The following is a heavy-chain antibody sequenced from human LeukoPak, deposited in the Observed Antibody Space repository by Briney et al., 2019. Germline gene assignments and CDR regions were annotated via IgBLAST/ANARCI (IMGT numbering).Heavy chain of an antibody. CDR1: GYSFTCYY. J-gene: IGHJ4*02. CDR2: IDPNSGGT. V-gene: IGHV1-2*06. D-gene: IGHD3/OR15-3a*01. CDR3: ARDQARTTTWYLYMNY. Sequence: GASVKVSCKASGYSFTCYYIHWVRQAPGQGPEWMGRIDPNSGGTNSAQKFQARVTLTRDTSIATVHMELSSLRSNDTAVYYCARDQARTTTWYLYMNYWGQGTLVTVSS.